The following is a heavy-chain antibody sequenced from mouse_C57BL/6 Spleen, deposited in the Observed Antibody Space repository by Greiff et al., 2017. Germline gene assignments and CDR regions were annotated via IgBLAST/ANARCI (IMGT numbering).Heavy chain of an antibody. D-gene: IGHD2-4*01. V-gene: IGHV1-15*01. CDR3: TGIYYDYDGASWCAY. Sequence: QVQLQQSGAELVRPGASVTLSCKASGYTFTDYEMHWVKQTPVHGLEWIGAIDPETGGTAYNQKFKGKAILTADKSSSTAYMELRSLTSEDSAVYYCTGIYYDYDGASWCAYWGQGSLVTVSA. CDR2: IDPETGGT. J-gene: IGHJ3*01. CDR1: GYTFTDYE.